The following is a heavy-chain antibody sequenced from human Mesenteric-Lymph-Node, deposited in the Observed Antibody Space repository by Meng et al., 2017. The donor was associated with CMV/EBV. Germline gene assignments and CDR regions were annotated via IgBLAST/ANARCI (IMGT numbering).Heavy chain of an antibody. CDR1: GFTFSNYA. D-gene: IGHD5-18*01. V-gene: IGHV3-23*01. J-gene: IGHJ4*02. Sequence: CVASGFTFSNYAMSWVRQAPGKGLEWVSFISGYGDSTYYADSVKGRFTISRDNSKNTLYLQMNSLRAEGTAVYYCAKDKGSTFGSFDYWGQGTLVTVSS. CDR3: AKDKGSTFGSFDY. CDR2: ISGYGDST.